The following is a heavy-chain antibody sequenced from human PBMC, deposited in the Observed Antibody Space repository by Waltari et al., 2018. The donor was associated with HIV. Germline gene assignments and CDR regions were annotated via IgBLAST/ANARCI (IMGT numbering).Heavy chain of an antibody. V-gene: IGHV3-7*01. CDR3: AVRSPARRLNWFDP. D-gene: IGHD2-8*01. Sequence: EVQLVESGGGLVQPGGSLTLSCAASGFTFSSYWLSWVRQAPGKGLEWVANIKQDGSEKYYVDSMKGRFTISRDNAKNSLYLQINSLRAEDTAVYYCAVRSPARRLNWFDPWGQGTLVIVSS. J-gene: IGHJ5*02. CDR2: IKQDGSEK. CDR1: GFTFSSYW.